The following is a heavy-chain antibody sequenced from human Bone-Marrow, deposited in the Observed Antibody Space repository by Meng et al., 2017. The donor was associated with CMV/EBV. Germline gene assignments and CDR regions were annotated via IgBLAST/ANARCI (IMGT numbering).Heavy chain of an antibody. J-gene: IGHJ4*02. CDR2: IIPIFGTA. CDR1: GGTFSSYA. V-gene: IGHV1-69*05. D-gene: IGHD3-22*01. CDR3: AREFRGYYDSSGHFDY. Sequence: SGGTFSSYAISWVRQAPGQGLEWMGGIIPIFGTANYAQKFQGRVTITTDESTSTAYMELSSLRSEDTAVYYCAREFRGYYDSSGHFDYWGQGTLVTVSS.